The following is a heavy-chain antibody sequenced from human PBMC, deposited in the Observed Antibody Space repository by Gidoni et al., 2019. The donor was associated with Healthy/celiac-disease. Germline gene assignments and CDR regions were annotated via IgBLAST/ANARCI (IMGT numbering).Heavy chain of an antibody. J-gene: IGHJ6*02. Sequence: EVQLVESGGGLVQPGGSLRLSCAASGFTFSSYSMNWVRQAPGNGLEWVSYISSSSSTIYSADSVKGRFTISRDNAKNSLYLQSNSLRAEDTAVYYCAREGYSYGLYYYYGMDVWGQGTTVTVSS. CDR3: AREGYSYGLYYYYGMDV. CDR2: ISSSSSTI. V-gene: IGHV3-48*01. CDR1: GFTFSSYS. D-gene: IGHD5-18*01.